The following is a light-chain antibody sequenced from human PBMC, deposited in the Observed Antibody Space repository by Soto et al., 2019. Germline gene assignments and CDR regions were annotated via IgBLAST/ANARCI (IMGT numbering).Light chain of an antibody. CDR1: SSDVGGYNY. V-gene: IGLV2-14*01. CDR3: SSYTSISTHVI. Sequence: QSALTQPASVSGSPGQSITISCTGTSSDVGGYNYVSWYQQHPGKAPKLMIYEVSNRPSGVSNRFSGSKSGNTASLASPGLQAEDEADYYCSSYTSISTHVIFGGGTKLTVL. J-gene: IGLJ2*01. CDR2: EVS.